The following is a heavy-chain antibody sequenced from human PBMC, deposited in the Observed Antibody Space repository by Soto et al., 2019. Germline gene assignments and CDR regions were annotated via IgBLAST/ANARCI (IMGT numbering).Heavy chain of an antibody. J-gene: IGHJ4*02. D-gene: IGHD4-17*01. CDR1: GFTFSSYA. V-gene: IGHV3-23*01. CDR3: AKDYGDFCFDY. Sequence: PGGSLRLSCAASGFTFSSYAMNWIRQAPGKGLEWVSAISGTGGSTYYADSVKGRFTISRDNSKSTLFLQMNSLRAEDTDVYYCAKDYGDFCFDYRGQGTLVTVSS. CDR2: ISGTGGST.